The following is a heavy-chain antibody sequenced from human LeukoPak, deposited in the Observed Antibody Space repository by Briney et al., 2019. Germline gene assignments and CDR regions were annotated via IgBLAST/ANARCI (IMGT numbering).Heavy chain of an antibody. J-gene: IGHJ4*02. CDR1: GGTFSSYA. CDR3: ASDSYYDSSGLSDY. V-gene: IGHV1-69*05. Sequence: ASVKVSCKASGGTFSSYAISWVRQAPGQGLEWMGRIIPIFGTANYAQKFQGRVTITTDESTSTAYMELSSLRSEDTAVYYCASDSYYDSSGLSDYWGQGTLVTVSS. D-gene: IGHD3-22*01. CDR2: IIPIFGTA.